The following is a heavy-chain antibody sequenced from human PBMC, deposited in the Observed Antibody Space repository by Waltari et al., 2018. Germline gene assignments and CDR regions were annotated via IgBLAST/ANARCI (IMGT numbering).Heavy chain of an antibody. J-gene: IGHJ6*02. CDR3: AREGWFGEFVTGYGMDV. CDR2: IYPGDSDT. D-gene: IGHD3-10*01. Sequence: EVQLVQSGAEVKKPGESLKISCKGSGYSFTSYWIGWVRQMPGKGLAWMGIIYPGDSDTRYSPSFQGQVTISADKSISTAYLQWSSLKASDTAMYYCAREGWFGEFVTGYGMDVWGQGSTVTVSS. CDR1: GYSFTSYW. V-gene: IGHV5-51*01.